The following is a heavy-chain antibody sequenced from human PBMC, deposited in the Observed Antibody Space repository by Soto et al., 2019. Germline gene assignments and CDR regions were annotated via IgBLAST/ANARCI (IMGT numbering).Heavy chain of an antibody. J-gene: IGHJ4*02. CDR1: GCSISSSSYY. Sequence: SETLSLTCTFSGCSISSSSYYWGWIRQPPGKGLEWIGSIYYSGSTYYNPSLKSRVTISVHTSNNQFSLELSSVTAADTAVYYCARGLITGSHYSGGWYYFDSWGQGTQVTVS. CDR2: IYYSGST. CDR3: ARGLITGSHYSGGWYYFDS. D-gene: IGHD6-19*01. V-gene: IGHV4-39*01.